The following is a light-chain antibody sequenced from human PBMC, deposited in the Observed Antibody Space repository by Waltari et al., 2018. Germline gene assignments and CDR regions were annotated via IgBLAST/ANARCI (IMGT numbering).Light chain of an antibody. J-gene: IGLJ7*01. CDR1: RPNIGNYY. Sequence: QSVLTQPPSVSAAPGQTVTIPCPGGRPNIGNYYVTWYRQFPGTAPKLLIYENSERPSGIPGRFSGSKSGTSATLDITGLQAGDEADYYCGTWDSSLSGAVFGGGTHLTVL. V-gene: IGLV1-51*02. CDR2: ENS. CDR3: GTWDSSLSGAV.